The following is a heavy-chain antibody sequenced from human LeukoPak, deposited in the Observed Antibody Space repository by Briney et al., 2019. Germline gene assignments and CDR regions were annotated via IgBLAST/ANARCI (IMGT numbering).Heavy chain of an antibody. D-gene: IGHD6-19*01. Sequence: GGSLRLSCAASGFTFSRSWMSWVRQPPGKGLEWVANISPDGSTKYHMDSVKGRFTISGDNAKDSLYLEMSRLRDDDTAMYYCAGVAGTLSYWGQGTLVTVSS. CDR1: GFTFSRSW. CDR3: AGVAGTLSY. V-gene: IGHV3-7*03. CDR2: ISPDGSTK. J-gene: IGHJ4*02.